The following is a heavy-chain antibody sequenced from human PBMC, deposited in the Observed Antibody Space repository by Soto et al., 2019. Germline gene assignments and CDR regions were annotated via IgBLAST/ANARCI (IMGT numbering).Heavy chain of an antibody. D-gene: IGHD2-2*01. CDR1: GGTFSSYA. Sequence: ASVKVSCKASGGTFSSYAISWVRQAPGQGLELMGWINPNSGGTNYAQKFQGWVTMTRDTSISTAYMELSRLRSDDTAVYYCARGDIVVVPAAARDYYYGMDVWGQGTTVTVYS. J-gene: IGHJ6*02. CDR3: ARGDIVVVPAAARDYYYGMDV. V-gene: IGHV1-2*04. CDR2: INPNSGGT.